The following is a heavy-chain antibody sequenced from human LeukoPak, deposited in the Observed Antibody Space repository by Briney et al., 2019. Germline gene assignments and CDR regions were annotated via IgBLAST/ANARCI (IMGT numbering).Heavy chain of an antibody. J-gene: IGHJ2*01. V-gene: IGHV4-39*07. CDR2: IYYSGST. Sequence: SETLSLTCTVSGGSISSSSYYWGWIRQPPGKGLEWIGSIYYSGSTYYNPSLKSRVTISVDTSKNQFSLKLSSVTAADTAVYYCARDGATYCGGDCYHELWYFDLWGRGTLVTVSS. D-gene: IGHD2-21*02. CDR3: ARDGATYCGGDCYHELWYFDL. CDR1: GGSISSSSYY.